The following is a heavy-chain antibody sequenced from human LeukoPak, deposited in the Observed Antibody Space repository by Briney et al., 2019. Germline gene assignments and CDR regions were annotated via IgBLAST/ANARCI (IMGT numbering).Heavy chain of an antibody. CDR2: IYYSGST. CDR3: ASSRFSDFWSGRPTYNWFDP. D-gene: IGHD3-3*01. Sequence: SETLSLTCTVSGGSVSSGSYYWSWIRQPPGKGLEWIGYIYYSGSTNYNPSLKSRVTISVDTSKNQFSLKLSSVTAADTAVYYCASSRFSDFWSGRPTYNWFDPWGQGTLVTVSS. V-gene: IGHV4-61*01. CDR1: GGSVSSGSYY. J-gene: IGHJ5*02.